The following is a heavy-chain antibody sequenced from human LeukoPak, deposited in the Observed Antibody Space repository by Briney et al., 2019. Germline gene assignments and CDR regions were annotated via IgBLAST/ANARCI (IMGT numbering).Heavy chain of an antibody. CDR1: GYTFTSYG. CDR2: INPSGGST. Sequence: ASVEVSCKASGYTFTSYGISWVRQAPGQGLEWMGIINPSGGSTSYAQKFQGRVTMTRDTSTSTVYMELSSLRSEDTAVYYCARDEWYYSAFDPWGQGTLVTVSS. D-gene: IGHD3-10*01. V-gene: IGHV1-46*01. J-gene: IGHJ5*02. CDR3: ARDEWYYSAFDP.